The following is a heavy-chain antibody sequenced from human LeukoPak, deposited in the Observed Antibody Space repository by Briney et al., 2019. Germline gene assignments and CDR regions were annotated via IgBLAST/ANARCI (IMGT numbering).Heavy chain of an antibody. D-gene: IGHD2-8*01. Sequence: ASVKVSCKASGYTFTGYAMNWVRQAPGQGLEWMGRINANSGGTNTAQKFQGRVTMTRDTSKTTAYMELSGLRSDDTAVYYCARGEDLGVAMDYYYGLDVWGQGTTVTVSS. CDR2: INANSGGT. J-gene: IGHJ6*02. CDR3: ARGEDLGVAMDYYYGLDV. V-gene: IGHV1-2*06. CDR1: GYTFTGYA.